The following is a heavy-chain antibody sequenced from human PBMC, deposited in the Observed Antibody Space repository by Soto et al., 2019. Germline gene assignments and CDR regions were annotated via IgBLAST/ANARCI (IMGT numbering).Heavy chain of an antibody. CDR3: ARGPVYGCSSTSCYAEGGYFDY. CDR1: GGSFSGYY. J-gene: IGHJ4*02. D-gene: IGHD2-2*01. V-gene: IGHV4-34*01. CDR2: INHSGST. Sequence: QVQLQQWGAGLLKPSETLSLTCAVYGGSFSGYYWSWIRQPPGKGLEWIGEINHSGSTNYNPSLKSRVTISVDTSKNQFSLKLSFVTAADTAVYYCARGPVYGCSSTSCYAEGGYFDYWGQGTLVTVSS.